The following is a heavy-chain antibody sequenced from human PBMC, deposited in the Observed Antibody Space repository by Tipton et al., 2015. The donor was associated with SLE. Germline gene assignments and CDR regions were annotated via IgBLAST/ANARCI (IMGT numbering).Heavy chain of an antibody. CDR1: GGSINNYY. J-gene: IGHJ1*01. Sequence: PGLVKPSETLSLTCTVSGGSINNYYWSWIRQSPGKGPEWIGYIYSSGSTSSNPSLRSRFTISLDTSRNQFSLKLRSVTAADTAVYYCAGDLIGYFQHWGQGTLVTVSS. D-gene: IGHD2/OR15-2a*01. CDR2: IYSSGST. CDR3: AGDLIGYFQH. V-gene: IGHV4-59*01.